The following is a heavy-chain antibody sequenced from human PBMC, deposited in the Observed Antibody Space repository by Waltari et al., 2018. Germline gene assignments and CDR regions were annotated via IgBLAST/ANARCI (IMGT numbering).Heavy chain of an antibody. V-gene: IGHV4-34*01. CDR3: AGTGGNSDGDAFDI. CDR2: INHSGST. D-gene: IGHD2-21*02. CDR1: GGSFSGYY. Sequence: QVQLQQWGAGLLKPSETLSLTCAVYGGSFSGYYWSWIRQPPGKGLEWIGEINHSGSTNYNPSLKSRVTISVDTSKNQFSLKLSSVTAADTAVYYCAGTGGNSDGDAFDIWGQGTMVTVSS. J-gene: IGHJ3*02.